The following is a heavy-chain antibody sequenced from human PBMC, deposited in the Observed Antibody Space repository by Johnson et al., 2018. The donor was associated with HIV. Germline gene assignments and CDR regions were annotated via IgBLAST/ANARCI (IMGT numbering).Heavy chain of an antibody. CDR2: ISYDGSNG. CDR3: ATQNYPTEGSSWVGGAFDI. CDR1: AFTFSSYA. V-gene: IGHV3-30*14. J-gene: IGHJ3*02. D-gene: IGHD6-13*01. Sequence: QVQLVESGGGVVQPGRSLRLSCAGSAFTFSSYAMNWVRQAPGKGLEWVAVISYDGSNGYYADSVKGRFTISRDNSKNTLYLQMGSLRAEDMAVYYCATQNYPTEGSSWVGGAFDIWGQGTMVTVSS.